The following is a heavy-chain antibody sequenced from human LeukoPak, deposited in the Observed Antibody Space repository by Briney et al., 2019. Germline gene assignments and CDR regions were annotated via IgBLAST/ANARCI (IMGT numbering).Heavy chain of an antibody. D-gene: IGHD3-3*01. J-gene: IGHJ5*02. CDR2: IYYSGST. CDR3: AREGGLGWSGYYLATGWFDP. CDR1: GGSISSHY. V-gene: IGHV4-59*11. Sequence: WETLSLTCTVSGGSISSHYWSWIRQPPGKGLEWIGYIYYSGSTNYNPSLKSRVTISVDTSKNQFSLKLSSVTAEDTAVYYCAREGGLGWSGYYLATGWFDPWGQGTLVTVSS.